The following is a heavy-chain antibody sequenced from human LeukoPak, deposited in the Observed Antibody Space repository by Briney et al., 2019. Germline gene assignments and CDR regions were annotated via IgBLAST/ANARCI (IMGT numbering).Heavy chain of an antibody. D-gene: IGHD3-22*01. Sequence: GGSLRLSCAASGFTFSSYGMHWVRQAPGKGLEWVAFIRYDGSNKYYADSVKGRFTISRDNSKNTLYLQMNSLRAEDTAVYYCAKSPTYYYDSSGLDYWGQGTLVTVSS. CDR2: IRYDGSNK. V-gene: IGHV3-30*02. J-gene: IGHJ4*02. CDR1: GFTFSSYG. CDR3: AKSPTYYYDSSGLDY.